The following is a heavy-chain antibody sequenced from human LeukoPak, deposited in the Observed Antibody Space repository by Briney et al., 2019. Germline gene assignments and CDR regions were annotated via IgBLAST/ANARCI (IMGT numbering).Heavy chain of an antibody. CDR3: ARGQGVYCSSTSCYPPLSLYWYFDL. J-gene: IGHJ2*01. Sequence: SETLSLTCAVSGGSISSSNWWSWVRQPPGKGLEWIREIYHSGSTNYNPSLKSRVTISVDRSKNQFSLKLSSVTAADTAVYYCARGQGVYCSSTSCYPPLSLYWYFDLWGRGTLVTVSS. D-gene: IGHD2-2*01. V-gene: IGHV4-4*02. CDR2: IYHSGST. CDR1: GGSISSSNW.